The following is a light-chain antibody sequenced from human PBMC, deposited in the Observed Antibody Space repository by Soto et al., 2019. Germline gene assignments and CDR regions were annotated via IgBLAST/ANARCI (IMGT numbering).Light chain of an antibody. Sequence: QSALTQPRSVSGLAGQSVTISCTGTSSDVGRYNYVSWYQHHPGKAPKLMIYDVSTRPSGVPDRFSGSKSGTTASLTISGLQAEDEADYYCCSYAGSPYVFGTGTKVTVL. CDR1: SSDVGRYNY. V-gene: IGLV2-11*01. J-gene: IGLJ1*01. CDR3: CSYAGSPYV. CDR2: DVS.